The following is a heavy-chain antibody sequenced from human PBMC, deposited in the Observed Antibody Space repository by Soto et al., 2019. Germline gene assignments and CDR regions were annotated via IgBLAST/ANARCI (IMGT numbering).Heavy chain of an antibody. CDR2: RWYDGSNK. J-gene: IGHJ4*02. CDR3: ARAELPGVVPAAGFDY. Sequence: QVQLVESGGGVVQPGRSLRLSCAASGFTFSSYGMHWVRQAPGKVLEWVAVRWYDGSNKYYADSVKGRFTISRDNSKNTLYLQMNSLRAEDTAVYYCARAELPGVVPAAGFDYWGQGPLVTVSS. V-gene: IGHV3-33*01. CDR1: GFTFSSYG. D-gene: IGHD2-2*01.